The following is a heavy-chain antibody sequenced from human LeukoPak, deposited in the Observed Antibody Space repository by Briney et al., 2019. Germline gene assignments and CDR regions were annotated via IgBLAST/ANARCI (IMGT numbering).Heavy chain of an antibody. V-gene: IGHV3-30-3*01. CDR2: ITSDGSKK. J-gene: IGHJ3*02. CDR3: ARTSLRYFGSGSYSLDVFDI. CDR1: GFTFNTYA. D-gene: IGHD3-10*01. Sequence: PGGSLRLSCAASGFTFNTYALHWIRQAPGEGLEWVAAITSDGSKKYYADSVKGRFTISRDNSKNTLYLQMNSLRADDTAVYFCARTSLRYFGSGSYSLDVFDIWGQGTMVTVSS.